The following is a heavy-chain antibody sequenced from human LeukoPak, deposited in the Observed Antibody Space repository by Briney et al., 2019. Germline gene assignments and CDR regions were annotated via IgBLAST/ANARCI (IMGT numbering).Heavy chain of an antibody. J-gene: IGHJ4*02. CDR2: MYISGST. V-gene: IGHV4-4*07. CDR1: GGSISSYY. Sequence: SETLSLTCTVSGGSISSYYWSWIRQPAGKGLEWIGRMYISGSTNSNPSLKSRVTMSVDTSKNQFSLKLTSVTAADTAVCYCAREASSGYYAYYFDYWGQGTLVTVSS. D-gene: IGHD3-22*01. CDR3: AREASSGYYAYYFDY.